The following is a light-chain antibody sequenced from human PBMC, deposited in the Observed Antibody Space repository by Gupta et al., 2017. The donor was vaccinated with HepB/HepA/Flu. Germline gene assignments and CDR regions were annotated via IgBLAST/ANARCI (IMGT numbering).Light chain of an antibody. CDR2: GAS. CDR3: QQYNDWPRT. V-gene: IGKV3-15*01. Sequence: EIVMTPSAATLPVSPGERATLSCRASQSVSSSLAWYQQQPGQAPRLLIYGASTRATGIPARFSGSGSGTEFTLTISSLQSEDFAVYYCQQYNDWPRTFGQGTKVEIK. J-gene: IGKJ1*01. CDR1: QSVSSS.